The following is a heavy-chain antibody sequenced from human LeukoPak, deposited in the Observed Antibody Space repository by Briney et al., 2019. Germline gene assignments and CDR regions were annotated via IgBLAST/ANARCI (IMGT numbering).Heavy chain of an antibody. CDR2: INSDGTNT. CDR3: VRQDIGSYLGGY. V-gene: IGHV3-74*01. CDR1: GFTLNDYW. Sequence: GGSLRLSCAAFGFTLNDYWMHWVRQVPGTGPVWVSNINSDGTNTDYADSVKGRFTIFRDNAKKTLYLQMNSLRAEDTAVYYCVRQDIGSYLGGYWGQGTLVTVSS. J-gene: IGHJ4*02. D-gene: IGHD1-26*01.